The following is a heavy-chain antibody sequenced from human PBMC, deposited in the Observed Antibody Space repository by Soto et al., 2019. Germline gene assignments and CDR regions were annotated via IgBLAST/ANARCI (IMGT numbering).Heavy chain of an antibody. J-gene: IGHJ6*02. Sequence: PSETLSLTCAVYGGSFSGYYWSWIRQPPGKGLEWSGEINHSGSTNYNPSLKSRVTISVDTSKNQFSLKLSSVTAADTAVYYCARGGPPRLYGRGNYYYGMDVWGQGTTVTVSS. V-gene: IGHV4-34*01. CDR1: GGSFSGYY. CDR2: INHSGST. CDR3: ARGGPPRLYGRGNYYYGMDV. D-gene: IGHD3-10*01.